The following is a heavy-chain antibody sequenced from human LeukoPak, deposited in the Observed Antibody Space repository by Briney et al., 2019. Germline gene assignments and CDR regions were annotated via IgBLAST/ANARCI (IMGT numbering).Heavy chain of an antibody. V-gene: IGHV3-30*18. Sequence: GGSLRLSCAASGFTFSSYGMHWVRQAPGKGLEWVAVISYDGSNKYYADSVKGRFTISRDNSKNTLYLQMNSLRAEDTAVYYCAKNLDTAMVEGMDVWGQGTTVTGSS. J-gene: IGHJ6*02. D-gene: IGHD5-18*01. CDR2: ISYDGSNK. CDR3: AKNLDTAMVEGMDV. CDR1: GFTFSSYG.